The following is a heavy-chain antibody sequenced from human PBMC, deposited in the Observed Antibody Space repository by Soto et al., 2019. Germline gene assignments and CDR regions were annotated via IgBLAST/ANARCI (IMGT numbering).Heavy chain of an antibody. J-gene: IGHJ4*02. CDR1: GYTFASYA. CDR3: ARDPPPPDY. V-gene: IGHV1-18*01. Sequence: QVQLVQSGAEVKKPGASVKVSCKASGYTFASYAISWMRQAPGQGLEWMGWISAYNGNTNYEQKLQGRVTMPTDTSTSTAYMELRSLRSDATAVYYSARDPPPPDYWGQGTLVTVSS. CDR2: ISAYNGNT.